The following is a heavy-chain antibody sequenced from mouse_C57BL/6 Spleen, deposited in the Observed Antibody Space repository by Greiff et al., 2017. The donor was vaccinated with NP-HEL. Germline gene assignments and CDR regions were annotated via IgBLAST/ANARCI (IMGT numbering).Heavy chain of an antibody. V-gene: IGHV1-82*01. J-gene: IGHJ4*01. CDR2: IYPGDGDT. CDR1: GYAFSSSW. CDR3: ARELRGDAMDY. D-gene: IGHD2-4*01. Sequence: QVQLQQSGPELVKPGASVKISCKASGYAFSSSWMNWVKQRPGKGLEWIGRIYPGDGDTNYNGKFKGKATLTADKSSSTAYMQLSSLTSEDSAVYFCARELRGDAMDYWGQGTSVTVSS.